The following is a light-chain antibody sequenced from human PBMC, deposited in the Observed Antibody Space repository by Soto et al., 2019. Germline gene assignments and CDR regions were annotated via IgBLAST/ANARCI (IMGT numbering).Light chain of an antibody. J-gene: IGLJ2*01. CDR3: SSYTGSNSVV. Sequence: QSVLTQPASVSGSPGQSIAISCTGTSSDVGGYNCVSWYQQHPGKAPKLMIYDVSNRPSGVSNRFSGSKSGNTASLTISGLQTEDEADYYCSSYTGSNSVVFGGGTKLTVL. V-gene: IGLV2-14*01. CDR2: DVS. CDR1: SSDVGGYNC.